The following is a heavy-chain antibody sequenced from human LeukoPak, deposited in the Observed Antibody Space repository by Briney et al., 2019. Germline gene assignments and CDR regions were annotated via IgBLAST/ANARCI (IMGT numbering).Heavy chain of an antibody. D-gene: IGHD1/OR15-1a*01. CDR3: ARWNNDWEFDY. CDR2: IKQDGSEI. J-gene: IGHJ4*02. V-gene: IGHV3-7*05. CDR1: GFTFSSYW. Sequence: GGSLRFSCAVSGFTFSSYWMSWVRQGPGKGLEWVANIKQDGSEIYYVDSVKGRFTISRDNAKNSLSLQMNSLRAEDTAVYYCARWNNDWEFDYWGQGTLVSVSS.